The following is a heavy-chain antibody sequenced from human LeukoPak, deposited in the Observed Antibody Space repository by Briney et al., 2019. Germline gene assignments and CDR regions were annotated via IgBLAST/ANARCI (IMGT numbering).Heavy chain of an antibody. Sequence: PGGSLRLSCAASGFTFSSYAMSWVRQAPGKGLEWVSAISGSGGSTYYADSVKGGFTISRDNSKNTLYLQMNSLRAEDTAVYYCAKGGSYSSSSDYFDYWGQGTLVTVSS. J-gene: IGHJ4*02. V-gene: IGHV3-23*01. CDR3: AKGGSYSSSSDYFDY. D-gene: IGHD6-6*01. CDR2: ISGSGGST. CDR1: GFTFSSYA.